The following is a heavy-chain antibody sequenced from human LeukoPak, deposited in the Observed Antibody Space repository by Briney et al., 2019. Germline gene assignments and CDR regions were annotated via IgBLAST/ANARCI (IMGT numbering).Heavy chain of an antibody. Sequence: GGSLRLSCAVSGFTFSSYGMRWVRHAPGKGLEWVSSISTSSSYIYYADSVKGRFTISRDNAKNSLYLQMNSLRAEDTAVYYCARAYSGRYELGYYYMDVWGKGTTVTISS. CDR1: GFTFSSYG. D-gene: IGHD1-26*01. CDR3: ARAYSGRYELGYYYMDV. J-gene: IGHJ6*03. CDR2: ISTSSSYI. V-gene: IGHV3-21*01.